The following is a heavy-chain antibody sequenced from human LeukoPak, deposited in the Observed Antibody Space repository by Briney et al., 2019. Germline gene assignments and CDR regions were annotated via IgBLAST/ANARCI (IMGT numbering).Heavy chain of an antibody. CDR3: ARRWNYGRNYYIDV. Sequence: SETLSLTCAVYGGSFSNYYWSWLRQPPGKGLEWVGEINDSGRINYNPSLMSRVTVSVDTSKNQFSLRLTSVTATDTAVYYCARRWNYGRNYYIDVWGNGATVSVSS. CDR2: INDSGRI. D-gene: IGHD1-7*01. V-gene: IGHV4-34*01. J-gene: IGHJ6*03. CDR1: GGSFSNYY.